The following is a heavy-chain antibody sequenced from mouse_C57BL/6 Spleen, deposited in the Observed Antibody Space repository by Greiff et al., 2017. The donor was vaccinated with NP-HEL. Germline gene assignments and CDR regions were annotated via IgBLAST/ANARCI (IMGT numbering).Heavy chain of an antibody. Sequence: QVQLQQSGPELVKPGASVKISCKASGYAFSSSWMNWVKQRPGKGLEWIGRIYPGDGDTNYNGKFKGKATLTADKSSSTAYMQLSSLTSEDSAVYCCAEGSEEVAFDYWGQGTTLTVSS. V-gene: IGHV1-82*01. CDR1: GYAFSSSW. CDR2: IYPGDGDT. CDR3: AEGSEEVAFDY. D-gene: IGHD1-1*02. J-gene: IGHJ2*01.